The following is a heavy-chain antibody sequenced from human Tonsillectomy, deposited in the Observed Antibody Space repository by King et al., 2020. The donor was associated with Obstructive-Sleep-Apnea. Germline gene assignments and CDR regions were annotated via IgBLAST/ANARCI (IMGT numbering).Heavy chain of an antibody. CDR1: GFTFSGSA. J-gene: IGHJ4*02. V-gene: IGHV3-73*01. Sequence: VQLVESGGGLVQPGGSLKLSCAASGFTFSGSAMHWVRQASGKGLEWVGRIRSKANSYATAYAASVKGRFTISRDDSKNTAYLQMNSLKTEDTAVYYCTSTSTTAYSSNFDYWGQGTLVTVSS. CDR3: TSTSTTAYSSNFDY. CDR2: IRSKANSYAT. D-gene: IGHD5-18*01.